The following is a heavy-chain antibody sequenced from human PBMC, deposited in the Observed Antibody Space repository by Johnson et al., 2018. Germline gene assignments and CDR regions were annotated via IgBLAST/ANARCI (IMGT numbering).Heavy chain of an antibody. V-gene: IGHV4-59*13. D-gene: IGHD3-22*01. CDR1: GGSISSFY. CDR2: IYYSGNT. Sequence: QVQLQESGPGLVKPSETLSLTCSVSGGSISSFYWSWIRQPPGKGLELIGYIYYSGNTNYNPSLKSRVTISVYTSKNQFSLKVTSVTAADTAVYYCARVHYDMLVRGALDICGQGTMVTVSS. J-gene: IGHJ3*02. CDR3: ARVHYDMLVRGALDI.